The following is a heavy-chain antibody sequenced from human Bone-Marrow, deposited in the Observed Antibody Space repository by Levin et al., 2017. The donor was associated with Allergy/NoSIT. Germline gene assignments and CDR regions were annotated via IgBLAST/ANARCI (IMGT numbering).Heavy chain of an antibody. J-gene: IGHJ6*02. CDR1: RFTFSRYW. CDR3: ARAPYYDFWSGYGMDV. CDR2: INSDGSST. Sequence: PSETLSLTCAASRFTFSRYWMHWVRQPPGKGLVWVSHINSDGSSTNYADSVKGRFTISRDNAKNTLYLQMNSLRAEDTAVYYCARAPYYDFWSGYGMDVWGQGTTVTVSS. V-gene: IGHV3-74*01. D-gene: IGHD3-3*01.